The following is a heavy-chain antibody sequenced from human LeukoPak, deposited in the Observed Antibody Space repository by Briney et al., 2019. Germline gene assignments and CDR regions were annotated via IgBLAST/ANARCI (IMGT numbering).Heavy chain of an antibody. V-gene: IGHV4-61*05. CDR3: ARHPTNWNYYYDY. Sequence: SETLSLTCTVSGGSIRRTSYYWSWIRQPPGKGLEWIGYIYYSGDTDHNTSLKSRVTISVDTSKNQFSLKLSSVTAADTAVYYCARHPTNWNYYYDYWGQGTLVTVSS. CDR2: IYYSGDT. J-gene: IGHJ4*02. CDR1: GGSIRRTSYY. D-gene: IGHD1-7*01.